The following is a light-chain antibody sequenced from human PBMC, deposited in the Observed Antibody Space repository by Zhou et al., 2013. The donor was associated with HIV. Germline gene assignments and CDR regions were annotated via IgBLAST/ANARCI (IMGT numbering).Light chain of an antibody. CDR2: HVS. Sequence: DIQMTQSPSSLSASVGDRVTITCRASLNIRRSLNWYQHKPGKTPKLLIYHVSNLQDGVDPGSMALGLGRISVSPSAVSSPKILQLTNCQQTYSVPVTFGGGT. J-gene: IGKJ4*01. CDR3: QQTYSVPVT. CDR1: LNIRRS. V-gene: IGKV1-39*01.